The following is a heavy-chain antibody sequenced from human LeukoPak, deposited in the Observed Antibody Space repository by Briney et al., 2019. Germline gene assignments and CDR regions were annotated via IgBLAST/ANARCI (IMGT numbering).Heavy chain of an antibody. Sequence: GGSLRLSCAASGFTFSSYWMHWVRQAPGKGQVWVSRINTDGSSTSYADSVKGRFTISRDNAKNTLYLQMNSLRAEDTAVYYCARDGDGYSFDNWGQGTLVTVSS. CDR1: GFTFSSYW. CDR2: INTDGSST. J-gene: IGHJ4*02. V-gene: IGHV3-74*01. D-gene: IGHD5-24*01. CDR3: ARDGDGYSFDN.